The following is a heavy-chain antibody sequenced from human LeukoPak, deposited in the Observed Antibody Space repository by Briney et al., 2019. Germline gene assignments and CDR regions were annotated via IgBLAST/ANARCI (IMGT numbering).Heavy chain of an antibody. D-gene: IGHD2/OR15-2a*01. CDR2: LNPNSGAT. J-gene: IGHJ3*02. CDR1: GYTFTANY. Sequence: VKVSCKTSGYTFTANYMQWVRQAPGQGLEWMGWLNPNSGATKYSRKFQGRVTMTRDTSINTAYMELSRLTSDDTAVYYCARYRCKTTSGCEDTDAFDTWGQGTMVIVSS. CDR3: ARYRCKTTSGCEDTDAFDT. V-gene: IGHV1-2*02.